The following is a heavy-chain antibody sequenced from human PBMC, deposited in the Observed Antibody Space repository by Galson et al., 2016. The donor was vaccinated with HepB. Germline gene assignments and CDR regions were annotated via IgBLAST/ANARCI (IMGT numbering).Heavy chain of an antibody. Sequence: SLRLSCAASGFTVSSNNMDWVRQAPGKGLEWVSVFYSSGKTAHADSVEGRFTVSRDTSKNMLYLQMNSLGAEDTAIYYCVREVYGGALDYWGQGTLVSVSS. J-gene: IGHJ4*02. V-gene: IGHV3-53*01. CDR3: VREVYGGALDY. CDR2: FYSSGKT. CDR1: GFTVSSNN. D-gene: IGHD4-23*01.